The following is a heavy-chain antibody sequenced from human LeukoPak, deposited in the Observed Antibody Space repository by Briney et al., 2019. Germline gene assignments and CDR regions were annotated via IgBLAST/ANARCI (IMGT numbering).Heavy chain of an antibody. J-gene: IGHJ4*02. CDR1: GGSISSYY. V-gene: IGHV4-4*07. D-gene: IGHD3-22*01. CDR3: ASHMRGSGYNAAFDY. Sequence: SETLSLTCTVSGGSISSYYWSWIRQPAGKGLEWIGRIYTSGSTNYNPSLKSRVTMSVDTSKNQFSLKLSSVTAADTAVYYCASHMRGSGYNAAFDYWGKGTLVTVS. CDR2: IYTSGST.